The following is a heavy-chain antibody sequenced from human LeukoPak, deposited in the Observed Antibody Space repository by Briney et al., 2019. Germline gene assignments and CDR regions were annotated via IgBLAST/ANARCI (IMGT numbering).Heavy chain of an antibody. CDR1: GGSISSSSYY. CDR2: IYYSGST. Sequence: SETLSLTCTVSGGSISSSSYYWGWIRQHPGKGLEWIGYIYYSGSTYYNPSLKSRVTISVDTSKNQFSLKLSSVTAADTAVYYCARGYGVTMVRGVINPITYFQHWGQGTLVTVSS. J-gene: IGHJ1*01. V-gene: IGHV4-31*03. D-gene: IGHD3-10*01. CDR3: ARGYGVTMVRGVINPITYFQH.